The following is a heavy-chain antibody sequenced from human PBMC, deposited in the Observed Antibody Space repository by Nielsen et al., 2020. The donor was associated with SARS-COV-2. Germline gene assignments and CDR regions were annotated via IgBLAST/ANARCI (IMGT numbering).Heavy chain of an antibody. V-gene: IGHV5-51*01. CDR3: ARQPSDYYGMDV. CDR1: GYRFNSYW. Sequence: GESLKISCKGSGYRFNSYWITWVRQMPGKGLEWMGIIDPAESDIRYSPSFQGQVIISVDKATTTAYLQWSALKASDTAIYYCARQPSDYYGMDVWGQGTTVTVSS. J-gene: IGHJ6*02. CDR2: IDPAESDI.